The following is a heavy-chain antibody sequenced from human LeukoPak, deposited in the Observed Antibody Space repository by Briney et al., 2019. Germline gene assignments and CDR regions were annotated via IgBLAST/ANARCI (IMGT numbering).Heavy chain of an antibody. CDR2: ISYDGSNK. CDR1: GFTFSSYG. Sequence: GRSLRLSCAASGFTFSSYGMHWVRQAPGKGLEWVAVISYDGSNKYYADSVKGRFTISRDNSKNTLYLQMNSLRAEDTAVYYCARDRLLDPVCSSTSCYAFDIWGQGTMVTVSS. J-gene: IGHJ3*02. V-gene: IGHV3-30*03. D-gene: IGHD2-2*01. CDR3: ARDRLLDPVCSSTSCYAFDI.